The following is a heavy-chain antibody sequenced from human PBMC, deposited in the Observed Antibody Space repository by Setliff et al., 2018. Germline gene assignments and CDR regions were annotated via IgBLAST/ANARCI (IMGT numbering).Heavy chain of an antibody. CDR1: GASITSGSYY. D-gene: IGHD1-1*01. J-gene: IGHJ1*01. CDR3: ARRVSGSMQDW. Sequence: LTCTVSGASITSGSYYWGWIRQPPGKGLEWIGTIYYSGNSNYNPSLKSRVTISIDTSQQFSLRLSSVTAADTAVYYCARRVSGSMQDWWGQGTLVTV. CDR2: IYYSGNS. V-gene: IGHV4-39*01.